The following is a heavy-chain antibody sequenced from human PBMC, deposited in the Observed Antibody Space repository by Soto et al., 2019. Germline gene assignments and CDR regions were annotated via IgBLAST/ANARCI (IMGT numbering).Heavy chain of an antibody. J-gene: IGHJ5*02. Sequence: GASVKVSCKASGGTFSSYAISWVRQAPGQGLEWMGGIIPIFGTANYAQKFQGRVTITADKSTSTAYMELSSLRSEDTAVYYCARALWEIAGVTTSPCWFDPWAREPWSPSPQ. CDR2: IIPIFGTA. CDR1: GGTFSSYA. V-gene: IGHV1-69*06. CDR3: ARALWEIAGVTTSPCWFDP. D-gene: IGHD2-21*02.